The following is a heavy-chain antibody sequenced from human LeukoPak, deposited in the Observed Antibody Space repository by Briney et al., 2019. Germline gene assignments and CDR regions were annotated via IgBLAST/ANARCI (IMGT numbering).Heavy chain of an antibody. CDR1: GFTFSNRR. D-gene: IGHD4-23*01. V-gene: IGHV3-48*04. CDR3: ASEIVGGLLSGNLRDGAFDL. J-gene: IGHJ3*01. Sequence: QAGGSLRLSCAASGFTFSNRRMNWVRQAPGKGLEWLSFISTSATTMYYADSVKGRFIISRDNAKNSLYLQMNSLRPEDTAVYFCASEIVGGLLSGNLRDGAFDLWGQGTIVTVSS. CDR2: ISTSATTM.